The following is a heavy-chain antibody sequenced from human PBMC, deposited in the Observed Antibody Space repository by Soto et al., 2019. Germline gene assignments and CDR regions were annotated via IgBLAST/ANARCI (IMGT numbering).Heavy chain of an antibody. CDR2: IYPGDSDT. V-gene: IGHV5-51*01. Sequence: PGEYLRISCKGSGDSFTSYWIGWVRQMPGKSLEWMGIIYPGDSDTRYSPSFQGQVTISADKSISTAYLQWSSLKASDTAMYYCAGGGILARQLYYSGMAVRGQRSTGTLS. J-gene: IGHJ6*02. D-gene: IGHD1-1*01. CDR3: AGGGILARQLYYSGMAV. CDR1: GDSFTSYW.